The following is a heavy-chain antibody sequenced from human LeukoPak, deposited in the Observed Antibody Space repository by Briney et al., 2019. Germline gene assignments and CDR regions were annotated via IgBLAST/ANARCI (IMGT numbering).Heavy chain of an antibody. J-gene: IGHJ4*02. Sequence: SETLSLTCTVSGDSISSYHWSWIRQPPGKGLEWIGNINYSGSTNYNPSLKSRVTISVDTSENQFSLKLSSVTAADTAVYYCARGKENSGGWPHFDFWGPGILVTVSS. D-gene: IGHD6-19*01. CDR1: GDSISSYH. V-gene: IGHV4-59*01. CDR3: ARGKENSGGWPHFDF. CDR2: INYSGST.